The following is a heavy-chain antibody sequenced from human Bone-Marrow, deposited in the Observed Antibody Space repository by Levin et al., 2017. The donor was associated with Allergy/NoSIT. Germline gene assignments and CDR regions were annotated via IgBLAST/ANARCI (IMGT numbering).Heavy chain of an antibody. V-gene: IGHV3-23*01. CDR1: GFTFSNFA. Sequence: GGSLRLSCAASGFTFSNFAMSWVRQAPGKGLEGVSTITSSGDSAYHADSVKGRFTISRDNSKNTLHLQMNSLRADDTAVYYCATGSSNSWATFEYWGQGTLVTVSS. CDR2: ITSSGDSA. CDR3: ATGSSNSWATFEY. J-gene: IGHJ4*02. D-gene: IGHD6-13*01.